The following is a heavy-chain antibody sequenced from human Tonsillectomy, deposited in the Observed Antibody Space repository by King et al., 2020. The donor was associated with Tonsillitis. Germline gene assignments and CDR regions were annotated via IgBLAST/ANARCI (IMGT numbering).Heavy chain of an antibody. CDR2: IIPIFGKA. CDR3: ARNLWPRGNGMDV. J-gene: IGHJ6*04. D-gene: IGHD2-21*01. Sequence: VQLVESGAEVKKPGSSVTVSCKASGGTFSNYVISWVRQAPGQGLEWMGGIIPIFGKANYAQEFQGRVTITADESTSTAHMELSSLRSEDTSVYYCARNLWPRGNGMDVWGKGTTVTVSS. V-gene: IGHV1-69*01. CDR1: GGTFSNYV.